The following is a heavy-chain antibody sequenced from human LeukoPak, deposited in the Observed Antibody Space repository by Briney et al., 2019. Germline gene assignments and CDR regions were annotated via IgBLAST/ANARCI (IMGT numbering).Heavy chain of an antibody. J-gene: IGHJ4*02. CDR1: GFTFSSYW. V-gene: IGHV3-74*01. CDR3: ARDPVLDDYGGNSPY. D-gene: IGHD4-23*01. Sequence: GGSLRLSCAASGFTFSSYWMHWVRQAPGKGLVWVSLINTDGSSTTYADSVKGRFTISRDNAKNTLYLQMNSLRAEDTAVYYCARDPVLDDYGGNSPYWGQGTLVTVSS. CDR2: INTDGSST.